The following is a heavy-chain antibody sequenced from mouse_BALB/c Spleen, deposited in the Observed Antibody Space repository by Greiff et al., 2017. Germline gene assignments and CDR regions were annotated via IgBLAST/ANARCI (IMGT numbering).Heavy chain of an antibody. CDR2: IGSGGST. D-gene: IGHD1-1*01. V-gene: IGHV2-2*02. Sequence: VKLVESGPGLVQPSQSLSITCTVPGFSLTSYGVHWVRQSLGKGLEWLGVIGSGGSTDYNATYISRLSISKDNSKSQVFFKMNSLQANDTAIYYCARKKGITTVVATGAMDYWGQGTSVTVSS. J-gene: IGHJ4*01. CDR3: ARKKGITTVVATGAMDY. CDR1: GFSLTSYG.